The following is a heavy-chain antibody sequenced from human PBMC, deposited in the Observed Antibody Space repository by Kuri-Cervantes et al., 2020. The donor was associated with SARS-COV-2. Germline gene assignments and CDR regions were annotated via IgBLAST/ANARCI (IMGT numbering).Heavy chain of an antibody. Sequence: SCAVYGGSFSGYYWSWIRQPPGKGLEWIGEINHSGSTNYNPSLKSRVTISVDTSENQFSLKLSSVTAADTAVYYCARGLGSGYYYGSFDYWGQGTLVTVSS. CDR1: GGSFSGYY. J-gene: IGHJ4*02. V-gene: IGHV4-34*01. CDR2: INHSGST. D-gene: IGHD3-22*01. CDR3: ARGLGSGYYYGSFDY.